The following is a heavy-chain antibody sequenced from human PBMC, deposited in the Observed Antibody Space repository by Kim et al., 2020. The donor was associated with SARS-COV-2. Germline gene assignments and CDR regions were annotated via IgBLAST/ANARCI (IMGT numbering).Heavy chain of an antibody. Sequence: NYAQKFQGRVTITADESTSTAYMELSSLRSEDTAVYYCASTWGRARHYYWGQGTLVTVSS. D-gene: IGHD6-6*01. V-gene: IGHV1-69*01. J-gene: IGHJ4*02. CDR3: ASTWGRARHYY.